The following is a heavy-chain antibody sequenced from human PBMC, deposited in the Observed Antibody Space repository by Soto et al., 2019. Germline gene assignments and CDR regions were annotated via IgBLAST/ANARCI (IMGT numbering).Heavy chain of an antibody. D-gene: IGHD1-1*01. J-gene: IGHJ4*02. CDR2: ISYDGSNK. Sequence: GGSLRLSCAASGFTFSSYAMHWVRQAPGKGLEWVAVISYDGSNKYYADSVKGRFTISRDNSKNTLYLQMNSLRAEDTAVYYCARDERGALYSFDYWGQGTLVTVSS. CDR3: ARDERGALYSFDY. CDR1: GFTFSSYA. V-gene: IGHV3-30-3*01.